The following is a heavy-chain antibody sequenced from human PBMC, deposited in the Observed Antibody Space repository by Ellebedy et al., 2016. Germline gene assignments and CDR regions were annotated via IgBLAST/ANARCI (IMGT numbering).Heavy chain of an antibody. CDR2: ISYDGSNK. CDR3: ARDVNSNYPRGAFDI. V-gene: IGHV3-30-3*01. Sequence: GESLKISCAASGFTFSSYAMHWVRQAPGKGLEWVAVISYDGSNKYDADSVKGRFTISRDNSKNTLYLQMNSLRAEDTSVYYCARDVNSNYPRGAFDIWGQGTMVTVSS. D-gene: IGHD4-11*01. CDR1: GFTFSSYA. J-gene: IGHJ3*02.